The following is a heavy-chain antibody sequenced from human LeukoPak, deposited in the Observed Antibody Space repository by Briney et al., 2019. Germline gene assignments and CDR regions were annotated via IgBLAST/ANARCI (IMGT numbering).Heavy chain of an antibody. V-gene: IGHV5-51*01. CDR3: ARTLYYDSSGCRPDY. D-gene: IGHD3-22*01. J-gene: IGHJ4*02. Sequence: GESLKISCKSSGYSFTSYWIAWVRQVPGKGLEWMGILYPGDSDTRYSPSFQGQVTISADKSINTAYLQWSSLKASDTAMYYCARTLYYDSSGCRPDYWGQGTQVTVSS. CDR2: LYPGDSDT. CDR1: GYSFTSYW.